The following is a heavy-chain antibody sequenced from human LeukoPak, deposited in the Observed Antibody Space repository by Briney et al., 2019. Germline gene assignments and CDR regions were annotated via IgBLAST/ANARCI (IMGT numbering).Heavy chain of an antibody. V-gene: IGHV3-33*01. CDR2: IWYDGSNK. CDR1: GFTFSSYG. Sequence: GRSLRLSCAASGFTFSSYGMHWVRQAPGKGLEWVAVIWYDGSNKYYADSAKGRFTISRDNSKNTLYLQMNSLRAEDTAVYYCARGSSLAASKRFGMDVWGQGTTVAVSS. CDR3: ARGSSLAASKRFGMDV. D-gene: IGHD6-6*01. J-gene: IGHJ6*02.